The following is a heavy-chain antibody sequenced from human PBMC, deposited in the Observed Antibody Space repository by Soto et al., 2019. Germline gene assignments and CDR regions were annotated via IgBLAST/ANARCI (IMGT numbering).Heavy chain of an antibody. CDR2: ISYDGHSQ. CDR3: ARAGGITLVRGVVRDYYGMDV. Sequence: GSLRLSCAASGFIFRNYGLHWVRQAPGKGLDWVAVISYDGHSQFYADSVKGRCTISRDNSRDTLYLQLNSLRREDTAVYYCARAGGITLVRGVVRDYYGMDVWGQGTTVTVSS. D-gene: IGHD3-10*01. V-gene: IGHV3-30*03. J-gene: IGHJ6*02. CDR1: GFIFRNYG.